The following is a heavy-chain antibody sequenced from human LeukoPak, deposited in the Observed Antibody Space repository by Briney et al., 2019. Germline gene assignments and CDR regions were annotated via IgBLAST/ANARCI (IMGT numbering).Heavy chain of an antibody. CDR1: GGSISSSSYY. J-gene: IGHJ5*02. Sequence: SETLSLTCTVSGGSISSSSYYWGWIRQPPGKGLEWIGSIYHSGNTYYNPSLKSRVTISVDTSKNQFSLKLSSVTAADTAVYYCARAYSSSWYFNWFDPWGQGTLVTVSS. CDR3: ARAYSSSWYFNWFDP. CDR2: IYHSGNT. V-gene: IGHV4-39*07. D-gene: IGHD6-13*01.